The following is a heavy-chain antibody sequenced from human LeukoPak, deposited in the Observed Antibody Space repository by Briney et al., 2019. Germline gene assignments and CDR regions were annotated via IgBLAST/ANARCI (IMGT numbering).Heavy chain of an antibody. CDR2: IIPILGIA. D-gene: IGHD3-16*02. J-gene: IGHJ6*02. CDR3: ARDPRYPSPKLSYGMDV. Sequence: SVKVSCKASGGTFSSYTISWVRQAPGQGLEWMGTIIPILGIANYAQKFQGRVTITADKSTSTAYMELSSLRSEDTAVYYCARDPRYPSPKLSYGMDVWGQGTTVTVSS. V-gene: IGHV1-69*04. CDR1: GGTFSSYT.